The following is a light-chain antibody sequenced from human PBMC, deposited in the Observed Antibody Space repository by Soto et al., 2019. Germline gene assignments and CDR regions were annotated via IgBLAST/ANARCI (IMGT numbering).Light chain of an antibody. CDR3: QQYNNWPAWT. J-gene: IGKJ1*01. CDR2: GAS. V-gene: IGKV3-15*01. Sequence: EIVITQSPSTLSVSPGERATLSCRASQSVSSNLAWYQQKPGQASRLLIYGASTRATGIPARFSGSGSGTEFTLTISSLQSEDFAVYYCQQYNNWPAWTFGQGTKVDIK. CDR1: QSVSSN.